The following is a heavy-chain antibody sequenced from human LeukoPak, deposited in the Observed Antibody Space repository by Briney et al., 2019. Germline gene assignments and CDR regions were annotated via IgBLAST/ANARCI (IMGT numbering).Heavy chain of an antibody. CDR2: IWYDGSNK. CDR1: GFTFNNYG. J-gene: IGHJ6*02. D-gene: IGHD3-9*01. V-gene: IGHV3-33*01. Sequence: GGSRRLSCAASGFTFNNYGMHWVRQAPGKGLEWMALIWYDGSNKYYADSVKGRFTISRDNSKNTLYLQMNSLRAEDTAVYYCSREYFDWSRNYYYGMDVWGQGTTVTVSS. CDR3: SREYFDWSRNYYYGMDV.